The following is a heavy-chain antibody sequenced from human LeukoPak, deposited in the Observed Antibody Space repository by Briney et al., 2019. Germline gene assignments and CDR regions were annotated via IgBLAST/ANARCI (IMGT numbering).Heavy chain of an antibody. CDR3: ARDLSRFTSVDRPYDY. J-gene: IGHJ4*02. CDR2: ISYDGSNK. Sequence: GGSLRLSCAASGFTFSSYAMHWVRQAPGKGLEWVAVISYDGSNKYYADSVKGRFTISRDNSKNSLYLQMNSLRAEDTAVYYCARDLSRFTSVDRPYDYWGQGTLVTVSS. CDR1: GFTFSSYA. D-gene: IGHD2/OR15-2a*01. V-gene: IGHV3-30*04.